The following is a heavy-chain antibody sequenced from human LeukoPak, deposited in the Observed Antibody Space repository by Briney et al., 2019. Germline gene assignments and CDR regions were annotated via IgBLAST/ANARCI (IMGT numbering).Heavy chain of an antibody. V-gene: IGHV3-74*01. Sequence: QPAGSLRLSCAASGFTFSNYWMHWVRQAPGQGLVWVSRINSDGINTSYADSVKGQFTISRDNAKNTLNLQMNSLRAEDTAVYYCARDLGQHYDTSDNWFDPWGQGTLVTVPS. D-gene: IGHD3-22*01. CDR1: GFTFSNYW. CDR2: INSDGINT. J-gene: IGHJ5*02. CDR3: ARDLGQHYDTSDNWFDP.